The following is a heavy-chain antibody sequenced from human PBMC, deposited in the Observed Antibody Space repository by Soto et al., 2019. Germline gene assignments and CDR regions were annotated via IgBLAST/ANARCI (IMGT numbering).Heavy chain of an antibody. CDR1: GFTFSTYT. CDR3: AREGVGEYCDY. CDR2: ISSSSYFM. V-gene: IGHV3-21*01. J-gene: IGHJ4*02. Sequence: EVQLVESGGGLVKPGGSLRLSCAASGFTFSTYTMTWVRQAPGKGLEWVSSISSSSYFMYYADSVKGRFTISRDNAKNSLYLQMNSLRAEDTALYYCAREGVGEYCDYWGQGTLVTVSS. D-gene: IGHD3-16*01.